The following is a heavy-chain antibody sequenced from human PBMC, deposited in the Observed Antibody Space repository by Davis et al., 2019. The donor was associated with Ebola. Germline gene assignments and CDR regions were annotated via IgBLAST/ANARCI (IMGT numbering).Heavy chain of an antibody. CDR1: GFVFSSYV. D-gene: IGHD6-19*01. CDR2: LGLSADT. CDR3: AKDTSNVWFDV. Sequence: GESLKISCAASGFVFSSYVMSWARRAPGKGLEWVSTLGLSADTYYADSVKGRFTISRDNSKNTLYLQMNSLRVEDTAMYYCAKDTSNVWFDVWGQGTMVTVSS. J-gene: IGHJ3*01. V-gene: IGHV3-23*01.